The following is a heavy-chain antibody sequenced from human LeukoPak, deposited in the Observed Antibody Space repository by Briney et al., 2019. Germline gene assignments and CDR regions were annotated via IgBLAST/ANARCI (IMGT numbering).Heavy chain of an antibody. Sequence: PSETLSLTCTVSGGSISSSSHYWGWIRQPPGKGLEWIGSIYYSGSTYYNPSLKSRVTISVDTSKNQFSLKLSSVTAADTAVYYCARDPYYYDSSALFWGQGTLVTVSS. CDR3: ARDPYYYDSSALF. V-gene: IGHV4-39*07. CDR1: GGSISSSSHY. D-gene: IGHD3-22*01. CDR2: IYYSGST. J-gene: IGHJ4*02.